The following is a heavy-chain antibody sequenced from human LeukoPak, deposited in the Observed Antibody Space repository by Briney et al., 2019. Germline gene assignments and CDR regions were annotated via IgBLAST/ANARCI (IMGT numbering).Heavy chain of an antibody. J-gene: IGHJ3*02. D-gene: IGHD3-22*01. CDR3: ARDSYYYDSSGSDAFDI. CDR2: IIPIFGTA. Sequence: ASVKVSCKASGGTFSSYAISWVRQAPGQGLEWMGGIIPIFGTANYAQKFQGRVTITTDESTSTAYMELSSLRSEDTAVYYCARDSYYYDSSGSDAFDIWGQGTMVAVSS. V-gene: IGHV1-69*05. CDR1: GGTFSSYA.